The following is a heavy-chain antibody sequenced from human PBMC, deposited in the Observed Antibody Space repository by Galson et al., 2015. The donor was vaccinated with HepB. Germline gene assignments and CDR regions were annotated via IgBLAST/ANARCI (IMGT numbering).Heavy chain of an antibody. CDR3: ARDPVVVPAAINWFDP. CDR1: GSTFTGYY. D-gene: IGHD2-2*01. V-gene: IGHV1-2*02. Sequence: SVKVSCKASGSTFTGYYMHWVRQAPGQGLEWMGWINPNSGGTNYAQKFQGRVTMTRDTSISTAYMELSRLRSDDTAVYYCARDPVVVPAAINWFDPWGQGTLVTVSS. J-gene: IGHJ5*02. CDR2: INPNSGGT.